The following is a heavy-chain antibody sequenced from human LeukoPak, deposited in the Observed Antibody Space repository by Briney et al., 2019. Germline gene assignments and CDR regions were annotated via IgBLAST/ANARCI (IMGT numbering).Heavy chain of an antibody. D-gene: IGHD3-22*01. CDR2: ISWNSGSI. CDR1: GFTFDDYA. V-gene: IGHV3-9*01. J-gene: IGHJ3*02. CDR3: AKSYYYDTPAAFDI. Sequence: PGGSRRLSCAASGFTFDDYAMHWVRQAPGKGLEWVSGISWNSGSIGYADSVKGRFTISRDNAKNSLYLQMNSLRAEDTALYYCAKSYYYDTPAAFDIWGQGTMVTVSS.